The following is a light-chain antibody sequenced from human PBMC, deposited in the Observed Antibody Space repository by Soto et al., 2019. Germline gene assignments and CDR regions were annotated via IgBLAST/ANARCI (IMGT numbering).Light chain of an antibody. Sequence: DIQMTQSPPTLSASVGDRVTITCRASQSISSWLGWYQQRPGKAPNLLIYDVSSLESGVPSRFSGSGSGTEFTLTISSLQPDDFATYYCQQYTNYPLTFGQGTKVEIK. CDR2: DVS. CDR3: QQYTNYPLT. CDR1: QSISSW. V-gene: IGKV1-5*01. J-gene: IGKJ1*01.